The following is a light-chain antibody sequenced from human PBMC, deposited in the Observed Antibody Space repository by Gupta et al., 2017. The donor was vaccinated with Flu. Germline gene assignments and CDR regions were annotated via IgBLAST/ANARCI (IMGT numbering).Light chain of an antibody. CDR3: QQADSTPWT. V-gene: IGKV4-1*01. CDR1: QSVLYSSNNKNY. J-gene: IGKJ1*01. Sequence: DIVMTQSPDSLAVSLGERATINCKSSQSVLYSSNNKNYLAWYQQKPGQPPKLLISWASNRESGVPDRFSGSGSGADFTLTITSLQAEDVAVYYCQQADSTPWTFGQGTKVEIK. CDR2: WAS.